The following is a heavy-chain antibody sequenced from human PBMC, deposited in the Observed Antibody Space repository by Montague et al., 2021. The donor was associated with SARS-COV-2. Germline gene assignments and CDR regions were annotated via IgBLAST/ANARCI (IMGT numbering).Heavy chain of an antibody. V-gene: IGHV3-48*02. CDR3: AREGGHYDSSGYYRDAFDL. CDR1: GFIFKTHN. CDR2: ITSSSGAS. J-gene: IGHJ3*01. Sequence: SLRLSCAASGFIFKTHNMNWVRQTPGKGLEWVAYITSSSGASFYADSVKGRFTISRDNAKNSLYLQMSSLRDEDTAVYYCAREGGHYDSSGYYRDAFDLWGQGTMVTVSP. D-gene: IGHD3-22*01.